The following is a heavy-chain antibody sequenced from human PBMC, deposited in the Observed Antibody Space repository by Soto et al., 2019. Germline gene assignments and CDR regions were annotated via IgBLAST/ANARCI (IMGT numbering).Heavy chain of an antibody. CDR1: GYTFTSYD. CDR2: MNPNSGNT. V-gene: IGHV1-8*01. Sequence: ASVKVSCKASGYTFTSYDINWVRQATGQGLEWMGWMNPNSGNTGYAQKFQGRVTMTRNTSISTAYMELSSLRSEDTAVYYCAILQWEYDDISGYLDAFDIWGPGTMVTLSS. J-gene: IGHJ3*02. D-gene: IGHD3-22*01. CDR3: AILQWEYDDISGYLDAFDI.